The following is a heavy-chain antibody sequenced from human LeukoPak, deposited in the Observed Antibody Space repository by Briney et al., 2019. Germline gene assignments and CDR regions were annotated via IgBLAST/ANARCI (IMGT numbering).Heavy chain of an antibody. D-gene: IGHD6-13*01. J-gene: IGHJ6*02. CDR1: GYTFTSYY. Sequence: GASVKVSCKASGYTFTSYYLHWVRQAPGQGLEWMGGIIPIFGTANYAQKFQGRVTITADESTSTAYMELSSLRSEDTAVYYCAREQFGPEAAAAPYYYYGMDVWGQGTTVTVSS. CDR3: AREQFGPEAAAAPYYYYGMDV. CDR2: IIPIFGTA. V-gene: IGHV1-69*13.